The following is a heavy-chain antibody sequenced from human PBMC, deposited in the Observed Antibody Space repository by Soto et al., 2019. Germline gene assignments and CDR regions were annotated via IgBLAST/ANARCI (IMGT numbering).Heavy chain of an antibody. J-gene: IGHJ3*02. V-gene: IGHV1-18*01. Sequence: ASVKVSCKDSGYTFTSYGISWVRQEHGQGLEWMGWISAYNGNTNYAQKLQGRVTMTTDTSTSTAYMELRSLRSDDTAVYYCARGNHIRSTVTDDAFDIWGQGTMVTVSS. D-gene: IGHD4-17*01. CDR2: ISAYNGNT. CDR1: GYTFTSYG. CDR3: ARGNHIRSTVTDDAFDI.